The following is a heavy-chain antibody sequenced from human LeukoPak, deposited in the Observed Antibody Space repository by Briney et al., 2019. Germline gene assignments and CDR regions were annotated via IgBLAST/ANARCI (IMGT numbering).Heavy chain of an antibody. J-gene: IGHJ4*02. V-gene: IGHV3-48*02. CDR1: GFTFSDYS. D-gene: IGHD4-17*01. CDR3: ALDATVTYHY. Sequence: PGGSLRLSCAASGFTFSDYSMNWVRQAPGKGLEWVSYISSSSSTVYYADSVKGRFTISRDNAKNSLYLQMNSLRDEDTAVYYCALDATVTYHYWGQGTLVTVSS. CDR2: ISSSSSTV.